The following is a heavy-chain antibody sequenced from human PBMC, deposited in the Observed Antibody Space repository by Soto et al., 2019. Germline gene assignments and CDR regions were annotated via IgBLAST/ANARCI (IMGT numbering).Heavy chain of an antibody. Sequence: EVQLLEPGGGLVQPGGSQRLSCEASGFTFSSFFMSWVRQAPGKGLEWVSGIGANGGGTYYADSVKGRFIISRDNFKNTLYLQMNKLRAEDTAVYYCARDPNGDYLGAFDFWGQKTTVTVSS. CDR3: ARDPNGDYLGAFDF. V-gene: IGHV3-23*01. CDR1: GFTFSSFF. CDR2: IGANGGGT. J-gene: IGHJ3*01. D-gene: IGHD4-17*01.